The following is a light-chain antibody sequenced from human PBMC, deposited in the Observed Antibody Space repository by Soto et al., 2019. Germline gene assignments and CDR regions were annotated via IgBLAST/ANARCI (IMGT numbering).Light chain of an antibody. CDR2: GAS. V-gene: IGKV3D-20*02. J-gene: IGKJ4*01. Sequence: EVVLTQSPGTLSLSPGARATLSCRASQFVSSTYLAWYQQRPGQAPRLLIYGASSRATGIPDRFSGGGSETDFTLTISRLESEDFGVYYCQQRSNWPPVTFGGGTKVEIK. CDR1: QFVSSTY. CDR3: QQRSNWPPVT.